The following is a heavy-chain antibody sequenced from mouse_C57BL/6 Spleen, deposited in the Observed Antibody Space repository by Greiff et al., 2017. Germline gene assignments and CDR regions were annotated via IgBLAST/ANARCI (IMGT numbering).Heavy chain of an antibody. Sequence: EVKLVESGEGLVKPGGSLKLSCAASGFTFSSYAMSWVRQTPEKRLEWVAYISSGGDYIYYADTVKGRFTISRDNARNTLYLQMSSLKSEDTAMYYCTRDDYYGSSIHFDYWGQGTTLTVSS. CDR2: ISSGGDYI. V-gene: IGHV5-9-1*02. CDR1: GFTFSSYA. J-gene: IGHJ2*01. D-gene: IGHD1-1*01. CDR3: TRDDYYGSSIHFDY.